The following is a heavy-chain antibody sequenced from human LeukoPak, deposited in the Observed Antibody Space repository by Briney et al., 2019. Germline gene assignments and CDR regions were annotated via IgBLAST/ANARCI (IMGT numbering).Heavy chain of an antibody. V-gene: IGHV4-61*01. CDR3: ARESAAGPFDY. Sequence: SETLSLTCTVSGGSVSSSSYYWSWIRQPPGKGLEWIGYFYYSGSTNYNPSLKSRVTISVDTSKNQFSLKLTSLTAADTAVYYCARESAAGPFDYWGQGTLVTVSS. J-gene: IGHJ4*02. CDR2: FYYSGST. CDR1: GGSVSSSSYY. D-gene: IGHD6-13*01.